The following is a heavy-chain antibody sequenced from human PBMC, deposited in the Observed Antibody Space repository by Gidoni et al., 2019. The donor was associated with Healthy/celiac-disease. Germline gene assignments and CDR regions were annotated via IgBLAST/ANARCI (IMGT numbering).Heavy chain of an antibody. D-gene: IGHD2-21*02. CDR2: SSGSGGST. V-gene: IGHV3-23*01. CDR1: GFTCSSYA. Sequence: EVQLLESGGGLVQPGGSLRLSCAASGFTCSSYAMCWVRQAPGKGLAWVSASSGSGGSTYYADSVKGRFTISSDNSKNTLYLQMNSLRAEDTAVYYCAKDMHRGGYYDAFDIWGQGTMVTVSS. CDR3: AKDMHRGGYYDAFDI. J-gene: IGHJ3*02.